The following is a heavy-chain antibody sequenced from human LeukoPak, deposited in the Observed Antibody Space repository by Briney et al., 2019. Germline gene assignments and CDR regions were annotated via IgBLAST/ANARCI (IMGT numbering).Heavy chain of an antibody. CDR3: AREGRSGSYSRGPAFDI. J-gene: IGHJ3*02. Sequence: SETLSLTCAVYGGSFSGYYWRWLRQPPGKGLEWIGEINHSGSTNYNPSLKSRVTISVDTSKNQFSLKLSSVTAADTAVYYCAREGRSGSYSRGPAFDIWGQGTMVTVSS. V-gene: IGHV4-34*01. CDR2: INHSGST. D-gene: IGHD1-26*01. CDR1: GGSFSGYY.